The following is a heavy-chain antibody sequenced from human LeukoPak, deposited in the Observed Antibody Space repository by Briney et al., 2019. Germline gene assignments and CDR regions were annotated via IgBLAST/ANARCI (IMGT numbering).Heavy chain of an antibody. Sequence: SETLSLTCTVSGGSISSYYWSRIRQPPGKGLEWIGYIYYSGSTNYNPSLKSRVTISVDTSKNQFSLTLSSVTAADTAVYYCARLSKQLTTGNPFDIWGQGTMVTFSS. J-gene: IGHJ3*02. V-gene: IGHV4-59*08. CDR3: ARLSKQLTTGNPFDI. CDR2: IYYSGST. CDR1: GGSISSYY. D-gene: IGHD6-13*01.